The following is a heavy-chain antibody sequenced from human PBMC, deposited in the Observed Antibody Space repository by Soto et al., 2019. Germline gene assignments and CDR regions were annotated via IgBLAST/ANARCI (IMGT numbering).Heavy chain of an antibody. D-gene: IGHD4-4*01. CDR3: AKDRRFTVTDPYYYYYYGMDV. CDR2: ISGSGGST. V-gene: IGHV3-23*01. CDR1: GFTFSSYA. J-gene: IGHJ6*02. Sequence: EVQLLESGGGLVQPGGSLRLSCAASGFTFSSYAMSWVRQAPGKGLEWVSAISGSGGSTYYADSVKGRFTISRDNSKNTLYLQMNSLRAEDTAVYYCAKDRRFTVTDPYYYYYYGMDVWGQGTTVTVSS.